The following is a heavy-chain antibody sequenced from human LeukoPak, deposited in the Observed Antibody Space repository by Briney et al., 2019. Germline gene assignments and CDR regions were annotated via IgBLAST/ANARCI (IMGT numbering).Heavy chain of an antibody. CDR2: IYHSGSA. D-gene: IGHD4-17*01. CDR1: GYSISSSYY. CDR3: ARAGYGDSDFDY. J-gene: IGHJ4*02. Sequence: SETLSLTCTVSGYSISSSYYWGWIRQPPGKGLEWIGSIYHSGSAYYSPSLKSRVTISVDTSKNQFSLKLRSVTAADTAVYYCARAGYGDSDFDYWGQGTLVTVSS. V-gene: IGHV4-38-2*02.